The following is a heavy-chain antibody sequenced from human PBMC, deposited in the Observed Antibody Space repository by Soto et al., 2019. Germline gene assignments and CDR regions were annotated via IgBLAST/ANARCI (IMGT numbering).Heavy chain of an antibody. J-gene: IGHJ1*01. CDR1: GYTFTSYY. CDR2: INPSGGST. D-gene: IGHD2-21*02. Sequence: ASVKVSCKASGYTFTSYYMHWVRQAPGQGLEWMGIINPSGGSTSYAQKFQGRVTMTRDTSTSTVYMELSSLRSEDTAVYYCASFIVVVTAARGFQHWGQGTLVTVSS. CDR3: ASFIVVVTAARGFQH. V-gene: IGHV1-46*01.